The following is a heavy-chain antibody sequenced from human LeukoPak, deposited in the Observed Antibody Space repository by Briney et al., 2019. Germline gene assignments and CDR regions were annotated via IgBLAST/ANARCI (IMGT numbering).Heavy chain of an antibody. J-gene: IGHJ4*02. CDR3: AKVGRVGPYDILTHYYFDY. V-gene: IGHV3-23*01. CDR2: ISGSGGST. D-gene: IGHD3-9*01. Sequence: GGSLRLSCAASGFTFSSYAMSWVRQAPGKGLEWVSAISGSGGSTYYADSVKGRFTISRDNSKNTLYLQMNSLRAEDTAVYYCAKVGRVGPYDILTHYYFDYWGQGTLVTVSS. CDR1: GFTFSSYA.